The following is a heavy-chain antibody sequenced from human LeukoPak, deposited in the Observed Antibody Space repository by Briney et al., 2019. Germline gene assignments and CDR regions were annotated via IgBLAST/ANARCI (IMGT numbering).Heavy chain of an antibody. CDR3: VRRDIYTTSSWGAFDI. CDR1: GFIFSNYG. CDR2: ISGSAGST. J-gene: IGHJ3*02. D-gene: IGHD6-6*01. V-gene: IGHV3-23*01. Sequence: GGSLGLSCAASGFIFSNYGMSWVRQAPGKGLEWVSAISGSAGSTYYADSVKGRFTISRDNSNNMVYLQMDSLRTDDTALYYCVRRDIYTTSSWGAFDIWGQGTLVTVSS.